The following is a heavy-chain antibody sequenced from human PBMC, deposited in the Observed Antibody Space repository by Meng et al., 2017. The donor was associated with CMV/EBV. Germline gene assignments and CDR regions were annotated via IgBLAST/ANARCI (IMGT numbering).Heavy chain of an antibody. V-gene: IGHV3-30-3*01. Sequence: GESLKISCAASGFTFSNYAMHWVRQAPGKGLEWVAVISYDGSNKYYADSVKGRFTISRDNSKNTLYLQMNSLRAEDTAVYYCARDISPSYYYYGMDVWGQGTTVTVSS. CDR2: ISYDGSNK. CDR3: ARDISPSYYYYGMDV. CDR1: GFTFSNYA. J-gene: IGHJ6*02.